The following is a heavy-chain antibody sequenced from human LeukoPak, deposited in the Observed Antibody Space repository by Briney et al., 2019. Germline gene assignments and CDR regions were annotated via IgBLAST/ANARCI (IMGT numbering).Heavy chain of an antibody. V-gene: IGHV3-48*03. CDR2: ISSSGSTI. CDR3: ARELHYGGNSS. Sequence: PGGSLILSCAASGFTFSSYEMNWVRQAPGKGLEWVSYISSSGSTIYYADSVKGRFTISRDNAKNSLYLQMNSLRAEDTAVYYCARELHYGGNSSRGQGTLVTVSS. CDR1: GFTFSSYE. J-gene: IGHJ4*02. D-gene: IGHD4-23*01.